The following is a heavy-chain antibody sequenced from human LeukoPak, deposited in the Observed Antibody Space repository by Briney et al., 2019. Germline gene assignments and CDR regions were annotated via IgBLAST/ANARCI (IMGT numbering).Heavy chain of an antibody. CDR2: IYHSGST. D-gene: IGHD6-19*01. Sequence: SETLSLTCAVSGGSISSSNWWSWVRQPPGKGLEWIGEIYHSGSTNYNPSLKSRVTISVDTSKNQFSLKLSSVTAADTAVYYCARTLPSVAGFSYYFDYWGQGTLVTVSS. CDR3: ARTLPSVAGFSYYFDY. J-gene: IGHJ4*02. V-gene: IGHV4-4*02. CDR1: GGSISSSNW.